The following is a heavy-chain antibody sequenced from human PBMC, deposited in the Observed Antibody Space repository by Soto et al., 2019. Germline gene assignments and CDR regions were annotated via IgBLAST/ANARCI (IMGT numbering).Heavy chain of an antibody. Sequence: EVQLVESGGGLVQPGGSLRLSCAASGFTFSSYWMNWVRQAPGKGLEWVGNIKQDGSEKYYVDSVKGRFTISRDNTKNSLYLQMNSLRAEDTAVYYCAREQLQVVIPDYWGQGTLVTVSS. CDR3: AREQLQVVIPDY. CDR2: IKQDGSEK. V-gene: IGHV3-7*01. CDR1: GFTFSSYW. J-gene: IGHJ4*02. D-gene: IGHD6-13*01.